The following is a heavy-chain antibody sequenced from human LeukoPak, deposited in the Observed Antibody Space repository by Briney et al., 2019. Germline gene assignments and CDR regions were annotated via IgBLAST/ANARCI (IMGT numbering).Heavy chain of an antibody. CDR2: IYYSGST. V-gene: IGHV4-39*07. Sequence: KASETLSLTCTVSGGSISSSSYYWGWIRQPPGKGLEWIGSIYYSGSTYYNPSLKSRVTISEDTSKNQFSLNLSSVTAADTAVYYCARDKATYDFWSGWRNDAFDIWGQGTMVTVSS. CDR1: GGSISSSSYY. J-gene: IGHJ3*02. D-gene: IGHD3-3*01. CDR3: ARDKATYDFWSGWRNDAFDI.